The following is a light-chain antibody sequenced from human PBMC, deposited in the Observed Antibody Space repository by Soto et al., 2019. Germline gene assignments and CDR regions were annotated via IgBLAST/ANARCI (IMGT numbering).Light chain of an antibody. CDR2: DAS. CDR1: QDIATY. V-gene: IGKV1-33*01. CDR3: QQYDNRPPTWT. Sequence: DIQMTQSPSSLSASVGNRVTITCPASQDIATYLNWYQQKPGKAPNLLIYDASNLETGVPSRFSGGGSGTHFTFTISNLQPEDIATNYFQQYDNRPPTWTFGQGTKVEIE. J-gene: IGKJ1*01.